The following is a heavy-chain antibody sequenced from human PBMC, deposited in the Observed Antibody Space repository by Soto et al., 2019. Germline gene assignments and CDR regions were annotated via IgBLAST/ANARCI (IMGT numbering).Heavy chain of an antibody. CDR1: GGSINSGAYH. J-gene: IGHJ5*02. D-gene: IGHD1-1*01. V-gene: IGHV4-31*03. CDR2: ISYRGTT. CDR3: ARMSATGTRWFDP. Sequence: QVQLQASGPRLVKPAQDLSLTCTVSGGSINSGAYHWSWVRQHPGKGLAWIGAISYRGTTYSNPSLQRRMTMSVDPSKAQLSLTLSSVTAVDTPVSYCARMSATGTRWFDPWGPGTLVTVSS.